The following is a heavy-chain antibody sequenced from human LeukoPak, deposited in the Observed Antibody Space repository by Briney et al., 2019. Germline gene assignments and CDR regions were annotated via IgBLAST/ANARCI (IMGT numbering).Heavy chain of an antibody. CDR2: TYYRSRWYH. D-gene: IGHD6-25*01. CDR3: ARGGHFEY. CDR1: GDSVSSDTSA. J-gene: IGHJ4*02. V-gene: IGHV6-1*01. Sequence: SQTLSLTCAISGDSVSSDTSAWNWFRQSPSRGLEWLGRTYYRSRWYHDYAVSVESRITINPDTSKNQFSLQLNSVTPEDTAVYYCARGGHFEYWGQGTLVTVSS.